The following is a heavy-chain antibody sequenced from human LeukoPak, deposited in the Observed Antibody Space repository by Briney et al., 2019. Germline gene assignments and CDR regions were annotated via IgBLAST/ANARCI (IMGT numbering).Heavy chain of an antibody. CDR3: ARASRPLGYSYAPGYDY. CDR2: ISSNGGST. Sequence: HPGGSLRLSCAASGFTFSSYAMHWVRQAPGKGLEYVSAISSNGGSTYYANSVKGRFTISRDNSKNTLYLQMGSLRAEDMAVYYCARASRPLGYSYAPGYDYWGQGTLVTVSS. D-gene: IGHD5-18*01. V-gene: IGHV3-64*01. CDR1: GFTFSSYA. J-gene: IGHJ4*02.